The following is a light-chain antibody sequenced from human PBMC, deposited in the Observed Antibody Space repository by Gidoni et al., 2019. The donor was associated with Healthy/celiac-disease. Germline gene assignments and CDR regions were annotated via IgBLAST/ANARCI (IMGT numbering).Light chain of an antibody. CDR1: QSISSW. CDR2: KAS. J-gene: IGKJ1*01. CDR3: QQYNSYPWT. V-gene: IGKV1-5*03. Sequence: DIQMTQSPSTLSASGGDRVTITCRPSQSISSWLAWYQQQPGKAPKLLIYKASSLESGVPSRCSGSGSGTEFTLTISSLQPDDFATYYCQQYNSYPWTFGQGTKVEIK.